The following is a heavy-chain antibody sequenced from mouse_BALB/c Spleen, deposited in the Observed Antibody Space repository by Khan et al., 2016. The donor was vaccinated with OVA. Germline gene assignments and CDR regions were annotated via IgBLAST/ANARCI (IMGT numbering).Heavy chain of an antibody. D-gene: IGHD2-13*01. J-gene: IGHJ2*01. CDR2: IYPSDSYT. CDR3: TRGEPGNFDY. V-gene: IGHV1-69*02. CDR1: GYTFTNYW. Sequence: QVQLQQPGAELVRPGASVNLSCKASGYTFTNYWINWVKQRPGPGLEWIGNIYPSDSYTNYNQKFREKATLTVDKSSSTADMQLSSPTSEDSAVYYCTRGEPGNFDYWGQGTTLTVSS.